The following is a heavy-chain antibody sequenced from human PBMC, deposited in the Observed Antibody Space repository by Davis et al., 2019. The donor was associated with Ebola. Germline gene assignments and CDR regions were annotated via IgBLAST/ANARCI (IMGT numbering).Heavy chain of an antibody. CDR2: ISAYNGNT. D-gene: IGHD4-17*01. J-gene: IGHJ4*02. CDR1: GYTFTSYG. V-gene: IGHV1-18*01. CDR3: ARADYGMYYFDY. Sequence: ASVKVSCKASGYTFTSYGISWVQQAPGQGLEWIGWISAYNGNTNYGQKFQGRITLTTNTPTSTVYMELSSLRSEDTAVYYCARADYGMYYFDYWAREPWSPSPQ.